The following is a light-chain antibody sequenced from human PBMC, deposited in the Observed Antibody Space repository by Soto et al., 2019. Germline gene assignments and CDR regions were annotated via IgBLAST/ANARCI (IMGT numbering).Light chain of an antibody. V-gene: IGLV3-1*01. CDR2: QDS. CDR3: QAWDSSTVV. J-gene: IGLJ2*01. Sequence: SYELTQPPSVSVSPGQTVSITCSGEKLGDKYACWYQQKPGQSPVLVIYQDSKRPSGIPERFSGYNSGNTATLTISGTQAMDEADYYCQAWDSSTVVFGGGTKVTVL. CDR1: KLGDKY.